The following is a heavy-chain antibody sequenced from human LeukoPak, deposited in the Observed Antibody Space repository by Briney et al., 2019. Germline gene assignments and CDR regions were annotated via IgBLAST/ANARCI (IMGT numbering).Heavy chain of an antibody. CDR1: GVSISSYY. CDR2: IDTSGST. D-gene: IGHD2-15*01. Sequence: SETLSLTCTVSGVSISSYYWSWIRQPAGKGLEWMGRIDTSGSTNYTPSLKSRVTMSVDTSKNQFSLKLSSVTAADTAVYYCARDGYCSGGSCHGRDGMDVWGQGTTVTVSS. CDR3: ARDGYCSGGSCHGRDGMDV. J-gene: IGHJ6*02. V-gene: IGHV4-4*07.